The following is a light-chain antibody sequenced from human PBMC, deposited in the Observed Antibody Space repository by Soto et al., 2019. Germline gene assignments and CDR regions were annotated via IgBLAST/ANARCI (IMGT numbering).Light chain of an antibody. CDR3: HQYGSSPPYT. Sequence: EVVLTQSPGTLSLSPGERATLSCRGSQSINNNYLAWYQQRPGQAPRLLIYGSSDRATGIPDRFSGSGSGTDFTLTISRLEPEDFAVCYCHQYGSSPPYTFGQGTKLEI. V-gene: IGKV3-20*01. J-gene: IGKJ2*01. CDR1: QSINNNY. CDR2: GSS.